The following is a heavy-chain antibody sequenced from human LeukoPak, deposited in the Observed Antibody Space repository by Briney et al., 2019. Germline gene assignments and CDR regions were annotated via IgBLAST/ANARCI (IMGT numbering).Heavy chain of an antibody. CDR3: ARALSG. D-gene: IGHD3-3*01. Sequence: GGSLRLSCAASGFTFSRYGMHWVRQAPGKGLEWVANIKQDGNEKYYVGSVKGRFTISRDNAKNSVYLQMNSLRAEDTAIYYCARALSGWGQGTLVTVSS. V-gene: IGHV3-7*03. CDR1: GFTFSRYG. J-gene: IGHJ4*02. CDR2: IKQDGNEK.